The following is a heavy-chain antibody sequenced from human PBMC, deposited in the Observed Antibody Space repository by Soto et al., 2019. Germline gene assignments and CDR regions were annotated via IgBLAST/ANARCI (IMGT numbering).Heavy chain of an antibody. J-gene: IGHJ4*02. D-gene: IGHD3-22*01. CDR1: GFTFSSYA. CDR3: AKDPVTVVVNPYFDY. CDR2: ISGGGGST. V-gene: IGHV3-23*01. Sequence: GGSLRLSCAASGFTFSSYAMGWVRQAPGKGLEWVSGISGGGGSTYYADSVQGRFTISRDNSKNTLYLQMNSLRAEDTAVYYCAKDPVTVVVNPYFDYWGQGIQVTVSS.